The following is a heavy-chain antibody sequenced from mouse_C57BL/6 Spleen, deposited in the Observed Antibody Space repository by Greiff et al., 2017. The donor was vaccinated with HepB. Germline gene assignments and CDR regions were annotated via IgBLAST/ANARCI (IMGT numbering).Heavy chain of an antibody. Sequence: DVKLVESGGDLVKPGGSLKLSCAASGFTFSSYGMSWVRQTPDKRLEWVATISSGGSYTYYPDSVKGRFTISRDNAKNTLYLQMSSLKSEDTAMYYCSRDRDYYGSSNFDYWGQGTTLTVSS. CDR1: GFTFSSYG. J-gene: IGHJ2*01. V-gene: IGHV5-6*02. CDR2: ISSGGSYT. D-gene: IGHD1-1*01. CDR3: SRDRDYYGSSNFDY.